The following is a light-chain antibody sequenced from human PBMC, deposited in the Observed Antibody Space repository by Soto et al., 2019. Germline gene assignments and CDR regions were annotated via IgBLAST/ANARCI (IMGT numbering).Light chain of an antibody. CDR1: QSVSSN. J-gene: IGKJ1*01. CDR3: QQYNNWSPLT. CDR2: GAS. V-gene: IGKV3-15*01. Sequence: EIVMTQSPATLSVSPGERATLSCRASQSVSSNLAWYQQKPGQAPRLLIYGASTRATGIPARFSGSGSGTEFTLTISSLQSAEFAVYYCQQYNNWSPLTFGQGTKVEIK.